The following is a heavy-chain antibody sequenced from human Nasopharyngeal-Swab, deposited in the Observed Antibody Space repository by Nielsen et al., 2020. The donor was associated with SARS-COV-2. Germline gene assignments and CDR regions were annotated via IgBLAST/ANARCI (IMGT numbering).Heavy chain of an antibody. CDR3: ARLPMRAASGRGAFDI. D-gene: IGHD6-13*01. V-gene: IGHV5-51*01. CDR2: IYPGDSDT. CDR1: GYNFATYW. Sequence: KVSCKASGYNFATYWIGWVRQMPGEGLRWMGLIYPGDSDTRYSPSLQGQVTISADRSITPAYLQWSSLKASDTAMYYCARLPMRAASGRGAFDIWGQGTMVTVSS. J-gene: IGHJ3*02.